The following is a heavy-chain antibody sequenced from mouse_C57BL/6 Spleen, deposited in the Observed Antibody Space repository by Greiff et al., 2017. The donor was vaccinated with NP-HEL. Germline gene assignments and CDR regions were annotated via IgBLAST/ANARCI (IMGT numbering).Heavy chain of an antibody. CDR1: GYTFTSYW. V-gene: IGHV1-52*01. CDR2: IDPSDSET. D-gene: IGHD1-1*02. J-gene: IGHJ1*03. CDR3: AFLWKGYFDV. Sequence: VQLQQSGAELVRPGSSVKLSCKASGYTFTSYWMHWVKQRPIQGLEWIGNIDPSDSETHYNQKFKDKATLTVDKSSSTAYMQLSSLTSEDSAVYYCAFLWKGYFDVWGTGTTVTVSS.